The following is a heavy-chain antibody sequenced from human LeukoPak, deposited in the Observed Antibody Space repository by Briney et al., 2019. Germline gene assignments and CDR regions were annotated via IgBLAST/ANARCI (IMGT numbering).Heavy chain of an antibody. CDR2: IRYDGSNK. CDR1: GFTFSSYG. CDR3: AKPTSGTAPRPLDY. Sequence: GGSLRLSCAASGFTFSSYGMHWVRQAPGKGLEWVAFIRYDGSNKYYADSVKGRFTISRDNSKNTLYLQMNSLRAEDTAVYYCAKPTSGTAPRPLDYWGRGTLVTVSS. D-gene: IGHD1-26*01. V-gene: IGHV3-30*02. J-gene: IGHJ4*02.